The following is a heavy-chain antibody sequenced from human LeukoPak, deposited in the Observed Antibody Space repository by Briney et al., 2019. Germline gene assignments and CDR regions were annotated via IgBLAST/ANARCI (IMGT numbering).Heavy chain of an antibody. Sequence: GASVKLSCKVSGYTPTELSMHWVRQAPGHGLEWMGGFDPEDGETIYAQKFQGRVTMTEETSTETGYMEMSSLRPEDTAVYYCATAGGVRFGPNNFWRCYPPDYWGQGTLVTVSS. CDR3: ATAGGVRFGPNNFWRCYPPDY. J-gene: IGHJ4*01. CDR2: FDPEDGET. V-gene: IGHV1-24*01. CDR1: GYTPTELS. D-gene: IGHD3-3*01.